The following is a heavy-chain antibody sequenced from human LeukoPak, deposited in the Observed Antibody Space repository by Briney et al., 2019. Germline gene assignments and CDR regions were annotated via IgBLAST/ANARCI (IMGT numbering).Heavy chain of an antibody. J-gene: IGHJ4*02. CDR3: VKDGV. V-gene: IGHV3-15*01. D-gene: IGHD3-3*01. Sequence: KPGESLILSCAASGFTFSNAWMNWVRQAPGKGLEWVGRIQGKTDGGTTHYAAPVKGRFTISRDDSKNTLFLQMNSLKTEDTAMYYCVKDGVWGQGTLVTVSS. CDR1: GFTFSNAW. CDR2: IQGKTDGGTT.